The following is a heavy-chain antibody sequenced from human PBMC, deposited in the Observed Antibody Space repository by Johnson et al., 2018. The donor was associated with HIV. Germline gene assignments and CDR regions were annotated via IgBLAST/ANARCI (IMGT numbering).Heavy chain of an antibody. V-gene: IGHV3-53*01. J-gene: IGHJ3*02. CDR2: IYSGGGT. D-gene: IGHD4-23*01. Sequence: VQLVESGGGLIQPGGSLRLSCAASGFTVSSNYMSWVRQAPGKGLEWVSLIYSGGGTYYADSVKGRFTISRDNSKNTLYLQMNSLRAEDTAVYYCARDTTTVDLGAFDIWGQGTMVTVSS. CDR3: ARDTTTVDLGAFDI. CDR1: GFTVSSNY.